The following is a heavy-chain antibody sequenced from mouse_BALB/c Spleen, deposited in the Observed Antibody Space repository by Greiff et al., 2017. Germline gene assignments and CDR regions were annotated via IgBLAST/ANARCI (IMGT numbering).Heavy chain of an antibody. D-gene: IGHD2-3*01. CDR1: GFTFSSYG. CDR2: ISSGGSYT. Sequence: VQLMESGGGLVQPGGSLKLSCAASGFTFSSYGMSWVRQTPDKRLEWVATISSGGSYTYYPDSVKGRFTISRDNAKNTLYLQMSSLKSEDTAMYYCARHDGYYAMDYWGQGTSVTVSS. V-gene: IGHV5-6*01. CDR3: ARHDGYYAMDY. J-gene: IGHJ4*01.